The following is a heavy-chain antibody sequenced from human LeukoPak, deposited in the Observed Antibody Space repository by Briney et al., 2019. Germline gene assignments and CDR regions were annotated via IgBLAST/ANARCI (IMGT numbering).Heavy chain of an antibody. V-gene: IGHV4-59*01. CDR2: IYYSGST. CDR3: ARLDYYYGSRREGGFDC. Sequence: SETLSLTCTVSSGSISSYYWNWIRQPPGKGLEWLGYIYYSGSTKYNPSLKSRLTISVDTSKNQFSLYLSSVTAADTAVYYCARLDYYYGSRREGGFDCWGQGTLVTVSS. D-gene: IGHD3-10*01. CDR1: SGSISSYY. J-gene: IGHJ4*02.